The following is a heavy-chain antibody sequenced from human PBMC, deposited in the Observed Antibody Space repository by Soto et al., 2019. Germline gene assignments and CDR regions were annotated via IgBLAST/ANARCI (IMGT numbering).Heavy chain of an antibody. CDR1: GGSFSGYY. Sequence: SETLSLTCAVYGGSFSGYYWSWIRQPPGKGLEWIGEINHSGSTNYNPSLESRVTISVDTSKNQFSLKLSSVTAADTAVYYCARVSVFVIAAAGYNWFDPWGQGTLVTISS. CDR2: INHSGST. CDR3: ARVSVFVIAAAGYNWFDP. J-gene: IGHJ5*02. V-gene: IGHV4-34*01. D-gene: IGHD6-13*01.